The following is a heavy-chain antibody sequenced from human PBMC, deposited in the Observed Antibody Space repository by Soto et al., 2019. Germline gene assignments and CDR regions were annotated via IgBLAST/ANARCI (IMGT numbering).Heavy chain of an antibody. V-gene: IGHV1-69*02. CDR1: GGTFSSYP. CDR3: ARPWAASDTLYGFAP. J-gene: IGHJ5*02. D-gene: IGHD1-26*01. Sequence: QVQLVQSGAEVKKPGSSVKVSCKASGGTFSSYPISWVRQAPGQGLEWMGRIIPILNIANYAQKFQGRVTLTADKPTTTAYMALSRLRSAHTGVYYCARPWAASDTLYGFAPWGEGTRVTVSS. CDR2: IIPILNIA.